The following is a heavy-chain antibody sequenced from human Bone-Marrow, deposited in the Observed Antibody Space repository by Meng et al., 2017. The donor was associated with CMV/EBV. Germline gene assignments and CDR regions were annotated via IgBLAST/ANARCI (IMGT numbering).Heavy chain of an antibody. CDR2: FDPEDGET. J-gene: IGHJ5*02. CDR3: ARGRKGRSGYYTGDWFDP. V-gene: IGHV1-24*01. Sequence: ASVKVSCKVSGYTLTELSMHWVRQAPGKGLEWMGGFDPEDGETIYAQKFQGRVTMTEDTSTDTAYMELSSLRSEDTAVYYCARGRKGRSGYYTGDWFDPWGQGTLVTVSS. CDR1: GYTLTELS. D-gene: IGHD3-3*01.